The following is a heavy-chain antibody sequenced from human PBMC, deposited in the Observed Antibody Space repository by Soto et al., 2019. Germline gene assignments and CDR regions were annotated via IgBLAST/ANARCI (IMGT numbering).Heavy chain of an antibody. J-gene: IGHJ5*02. CDR3: ARGGGTILAPLP. CDR1: GYTFTCYF. V-gene: IGHV1-2*02. CDR2: INPNSGAT. Sequence: HVQLVQSGAEVKKPGASVKVSCKASGYTFTCYFMHWVRQAPGQGLEWMGWINPNSGATKYAQKFQGRVSLSRDTSLRTAYMELNGLISDDTAVYYCARGGGTILAPLPWGQGTQVTVSS. D-gene: IGHD3-3*01.